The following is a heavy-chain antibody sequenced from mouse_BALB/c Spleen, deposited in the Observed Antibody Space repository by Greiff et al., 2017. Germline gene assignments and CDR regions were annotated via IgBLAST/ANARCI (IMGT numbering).Heavy chain of an antibody. CDR2: ISSGGSYT. J-gene: IGHJ4*01. D-gene: IGHD2-3*01. CDR3: ARRSLIYDGYYGAMDY. CDR1: GFTFSSYG. V-gene: IGHV5-6*01. Sequence: VQLKESGGDLVKPGGSLKLSCAASGFTFSSYGMSWVRQTPDKRLEWVATISSGGSYTYYPDSVKGRFTISRDNAKNTLYLQMSSLKSEDTAMYYCARRSLIYDGYYGAMDYWGQGTSVTVSS.